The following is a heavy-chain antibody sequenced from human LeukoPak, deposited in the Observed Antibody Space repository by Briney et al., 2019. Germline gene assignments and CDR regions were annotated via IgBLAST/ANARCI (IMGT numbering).Heavy chain of an antibody. CDR1: GGSISSYY. J-gene: IGHJ5*02. V-gene: IGHV4-59*01. CDR2: ISYSGSK. Sequence: PSETLSLTCTVSGGSISSYYWSWIRQPPGKGLEWIACISYSGSKKYNPSLKSRVTISVDTSKNQLSLKLSSVTAADTAVYYCAREPGFDSSGYLNWFDPWGQGTLVTVSS. D-gene: IGHD3-22*01. CDR3: AREPGFDSSGYLNWFDP.